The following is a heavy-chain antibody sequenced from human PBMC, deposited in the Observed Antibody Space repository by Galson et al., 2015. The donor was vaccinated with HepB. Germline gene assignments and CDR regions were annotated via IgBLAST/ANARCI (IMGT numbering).Heavy chain of an antibody. D-gene: IGHD3-10*01. J-gene: IGHJ4*02. CDR1: GFIVSSNY. Sequence: SLRLSCAASGFIVSSNYMSWVRQAPGKGLEWVSVIYPDGSTSYADAVKGRFTISRHNSKNTLYLQMDSLRAEDTAVYYCARDVTMVRGADWGQGTLVTISP. CDR2: IYPDGST. V-gene: IGHV3-53*04. CDR3: ARDVTMVRGAD.